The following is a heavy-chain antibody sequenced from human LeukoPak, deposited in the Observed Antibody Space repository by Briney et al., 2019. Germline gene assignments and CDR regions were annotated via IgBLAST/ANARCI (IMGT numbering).Heavy chain of an antibody. J-gene: IGHJ4*02. D-gene: IGHD3-10*01. CDR1: VFRYRVCA. CDR2: ISGSGIST. Sequence: GGPLTLSCDLLVFRYRVCAERRGRQAPGMGLEWVSGISGSGISTYYADSVKGRFTISRDNSNNTLYLQMNTLSAEDTAVYYCAKSPVYYGSGSQYYFDYWGRGTLVTVSS. V-gene: IGHV3-23*01. CDR3: AKSPVYYGSGSQYYFDY.